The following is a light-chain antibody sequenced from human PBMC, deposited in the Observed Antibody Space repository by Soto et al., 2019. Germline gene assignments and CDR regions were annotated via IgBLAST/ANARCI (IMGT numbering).Light chain of an antibody. J-gene: IGKJ1*01. CDR1: QYINTS. CDR2: QTS. CDR3: HQRQSWPRT. Sequence: EIVLTQSPATLSSFPGDRVTLSCRASQYINTSLAWYQHRPGQAPRLLIYQTSIKAAGIPARFSASGTGTALTLTISDVQPEDFAVYYCHQRQSWPRTFGQGTKVDIK. V-gene: IGKV3-11*01.